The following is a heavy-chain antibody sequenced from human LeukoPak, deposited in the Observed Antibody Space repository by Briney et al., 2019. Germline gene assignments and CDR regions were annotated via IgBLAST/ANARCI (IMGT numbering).Heavy chain of an antibody. V-gene: IGHV4-34*01. CDR1: GGSFSGYY. CDR2: INHSGST. Sequence: SETLSLTCAVYGGSFSGYYWSWIRQPPGKGLEWIGEINHSGSTNYNPSLKSRVTISVDTSKNQFSLKLSSVTAADTAVYYCARAPYYYDSSGYWFDPWGQGTLVTVSS. CDR3: ARAPYYYDSSGYWFDP. J-gene: IGHJ5*02. D-gene: IGHD3-22*01.